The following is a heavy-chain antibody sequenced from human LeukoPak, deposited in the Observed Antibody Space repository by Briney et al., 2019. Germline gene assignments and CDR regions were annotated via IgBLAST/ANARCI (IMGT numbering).Heavy chain of an antibody. CDR1: GFTFSSYA. V-gene: IGHV3-23*01. D-gene: IGHD3-22*01. CDR2: ISGGGGST. Sequence: GGSLRLSCAPSGFTFSSYAMSWVRQAPGKGLEWVSTISGGGGSTYYADSVKGRFTISRDNSKNTLYLHMNSLRAEDTAVYYCAQHASYFYDSTGYHFDFWGQGTLVTVSS. J-gene: IGHJ4*02. CDR3: AQHASYFYDSTGYHFDF.